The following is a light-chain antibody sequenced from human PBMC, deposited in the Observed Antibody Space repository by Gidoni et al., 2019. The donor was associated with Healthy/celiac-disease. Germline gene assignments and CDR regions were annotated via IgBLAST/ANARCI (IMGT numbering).Light chain of an antibody. Sequence: DIQMTQSPSTLSASVGDRVTITCRASQSISSWLAWYQQKPGKAPKLLIYKASTLQSGVPSRFSGSGSGTEFTLTISSLQPDDFATYYCQQYNSSPLFGGGTKLEIK. CDR2: KAS. J-gene: IGKJ4*01. CDR3: QQYNSSPL. CDR1: QSISSW. V-gene: IGKV1-5*03.